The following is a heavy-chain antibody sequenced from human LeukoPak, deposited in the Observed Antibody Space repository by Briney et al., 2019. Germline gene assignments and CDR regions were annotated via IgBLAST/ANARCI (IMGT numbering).Heavy chain of an antibody. CDR2: IYYSGST. Sequence: PSETLSLSCTVSGGSISSSSYYWGWIRQPPGKGLEWIGSIYYSGSTYYNPSLKSRVTISVDTSKNQFSLKLSSVTAADTAVYYCARLEGIAAGGYWGQGTLVTVSS. J-gene: IGHJ4*02. CDR1: GGSISSSSYY. D-gene: IGHD6-13*01. V-gene: IGHV4-39*01. CDR3: ARLEGIAAGGY.